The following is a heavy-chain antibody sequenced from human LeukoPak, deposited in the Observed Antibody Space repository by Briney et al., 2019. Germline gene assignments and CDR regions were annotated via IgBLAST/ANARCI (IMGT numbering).Heavy chain of an antibody. CDR1: GFTFSSYA. J-gene: IGHJ1*01. D-gene: IGHD1-1*01. CDR2: IGGSGDTI. V-gene: IGHV3-23*01. Sequence: GGSLRLSCAASGFTFSSYAMSWVRQAPGKGPEWVSAIGGSGDTIYYADSVKGRSTISRDNSKNTLYLQMNSLRAEDTAVYYCARDMDEYNAFAPLFQHWGQGTLVTVSS. CDR3: ARDMDEYNAFAPLFQH.